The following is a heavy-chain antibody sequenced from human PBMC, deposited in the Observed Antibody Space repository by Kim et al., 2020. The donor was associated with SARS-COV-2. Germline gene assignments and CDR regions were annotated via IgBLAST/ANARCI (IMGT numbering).Heavy chain of an antibody. Sequence: YADSVKGRFTISRDNSKNTLYLQMNSLRAEDTAVYYCATEPYGSGAQTDYWGQGTLVTVSS. D-gene: IGHD3-10*01. V-gene: IGHV3-33*01. J-gene: IGHJ4*02. CDR3: ATEPYGSGAQTDY.